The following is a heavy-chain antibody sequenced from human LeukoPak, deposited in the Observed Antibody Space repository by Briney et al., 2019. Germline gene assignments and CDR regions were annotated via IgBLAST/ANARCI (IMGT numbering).Heavy chain of an antibody. D-gene: IGHD4-17*01. V-gene: IGHV1-2*06. Sequence: ASVKVSCKASGYTFTGYYMHWVRQAPGQGLEWMGRINPNSGGTNYAQKFQGRVTMTWDTSISTAYMELSRLRSDDTAVYYCAATVTTSYFDYWGQGTLVTVSS. CDR1: GYTFTGYY. J-gene: IGHJ4*02. CDR2: INPNSGGT. CDR3: AATVTTSYFDY.